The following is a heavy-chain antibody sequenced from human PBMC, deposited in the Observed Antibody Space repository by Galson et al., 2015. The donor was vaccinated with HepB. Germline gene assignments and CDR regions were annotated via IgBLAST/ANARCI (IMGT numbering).Heavy chain of an antibody. D-gene: IGHD3-22*01. J-gene: IGHJ4*02. CDR3: ARGGGYYDSSAYRAEY. Sequence: SETLSLTCTVSGGSFSTYYWNWIRQPAGKGLEWIGRIYTSGSTNYNPSLKSRVTMSIDTSKNQFSLKLSSVTAADTAVYYCARGGGYYDSSAYRAEYWGQGTLVTVSS. V-gene: IGHV4-4*07. CDR1: GGSFSTYY. CDR2: IYTSGST.